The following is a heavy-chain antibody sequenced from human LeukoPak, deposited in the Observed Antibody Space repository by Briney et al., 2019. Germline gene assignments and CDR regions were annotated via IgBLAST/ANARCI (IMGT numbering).Heavy chain of an antibody. Sequence: SETLSLTCTVSGGSISSYYWSWIRQPPGKGMEWIGYIYYSGSTNYNPSLKSRVTISVDTSKNQFSLKLSSVTAADTAVYYCARHLSPSGSYGPHWFDPWGQGTLVTVSS. J-gene: IGHJ5*02. CDR3: ARHLSPSGSYGPHWFDP. D-gene: IGHD1-26*01. CDR2: IYYSGST. CDR1: GGSISSYY. V-gene: IGHV4-59*08.